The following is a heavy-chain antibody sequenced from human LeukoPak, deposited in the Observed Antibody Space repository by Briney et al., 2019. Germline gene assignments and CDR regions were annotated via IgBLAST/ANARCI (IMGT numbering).Heavy chain of an antibody. J-gene: IGHJ6*03. CDR3: AGGIPKDYYYYYYMDV. CDR2: ISSSSSYI. D-gene: IGHD1-1*01. V-gene: IGHV3-21*01. Sequence: GGSLRLSCAASGFTFSSYSMNWVRQAPGKGLEWVSSISSSSSYIYYADSVKGRFTISRDNAKNSLYLQMNSLRAEDTAVYYCAGGIPKDYYYYYYMDVWGKGTTVTVSS. CDR1: GFTFSSYS.